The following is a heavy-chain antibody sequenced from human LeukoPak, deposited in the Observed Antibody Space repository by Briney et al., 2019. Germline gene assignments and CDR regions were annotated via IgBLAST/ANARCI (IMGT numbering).Heavy chain of an antibody. Sequence: SETLSLTCTVSGGSISSYYWSWIRQPPGKGLEWFGYIYYSGSTNYNPSLKSRVTISVDTSKNQFSLKLSSATAADTAVYYCPRFALHGMDVWGQGTTVTVSS. CDR1: GGSISSYY. J-gene: IGHJ6*02. CDR2: IYYSGST. V-gene: IGHV4-59*01. CDR3: PRFALHGMDV.